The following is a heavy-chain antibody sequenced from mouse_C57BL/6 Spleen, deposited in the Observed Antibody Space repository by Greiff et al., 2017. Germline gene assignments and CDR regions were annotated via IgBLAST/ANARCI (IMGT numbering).Heavy chain of an antibody. J-gene: IGHJ4*01. CDR1: GYTFTSYW. Sequence: QVQLQQPGAELVKPGASVKMSCKASGYTFTSYWITWVKQRPGQGLEWIGDIYPGSGSTNYNEKFKSKATLTVDTSSSTAYVRLSSLTSEDSAVYYCARYSGYDAPLYAMDYWGQGTSVTVSS. CDR3: ARYSGYDAPLYAMDY. CDR2: IYPGSGST. V-gene: IGHV1-55*01. D-gene: IGHD2-2*01.